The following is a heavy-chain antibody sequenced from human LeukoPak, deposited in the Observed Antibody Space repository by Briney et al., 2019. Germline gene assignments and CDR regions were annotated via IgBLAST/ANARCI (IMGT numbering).Heavy chain of an antibody. D-gene: IGHD2-2*01. J-gene: IGHJ5*02. Sequence: GESLKISCKGSGYSFTSYWIGWVRQMPGKGLEWMGIIYPGDSDTRYSPSFQGQVTISADKSISTAYLQWSSLKASDTAMYYCARQGWDCSSTSCFGFDPWGQGTLVTVSS. V-gene: IGHV5-51*01. CDR3: ARQGWDCSSTSCFGFDP. CDR2: IYPGDSDT. CDR1: GYSFTSYW.